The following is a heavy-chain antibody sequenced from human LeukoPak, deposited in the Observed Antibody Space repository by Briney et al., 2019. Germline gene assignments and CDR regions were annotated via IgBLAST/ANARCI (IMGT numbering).Heavy chain of an antibody. CDR3: ARGLRGYTYGLDY. CDR2: ISGSDRRI. J-gene: IGHJ4*02. V-gene: IGHV3-48*03. CDR1: GFNLNIYE. D-gene: IGHD5-18*01. Sequence: QPGGSLRLSCTASGFNLNIYEMNWVRQAPGKGMEWISYISGSDRRIYYADSVKGRFTISRDSAKDSLFLQMNSLRAEDTAIYYCARGLRGYTYGLDYWAREPWSPSPQ.